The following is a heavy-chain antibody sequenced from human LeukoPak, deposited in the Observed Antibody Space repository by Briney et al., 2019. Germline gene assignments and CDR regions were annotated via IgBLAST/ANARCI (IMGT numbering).Heavy chain of an antibody. CDR2: ISSSGSPK. V-gene: IGHV3-48*03. CDR3: ARDNNYDSTGYSKLDDAFDI. D-gene: IGHD3-22*01. CDR1: GFSFSSYE. Sequence: GGSLRLSCVASGFSFSSYEMTWVRQAPGKGLEWVSYISSSGSPKYDADSVKGRFTISRDNAENSLYLQMNSLRAADTAVYYCARDNNYDSTGYSKLDDAFDIWGQGTMVTVSS. J-gene: IGHJ3*02.